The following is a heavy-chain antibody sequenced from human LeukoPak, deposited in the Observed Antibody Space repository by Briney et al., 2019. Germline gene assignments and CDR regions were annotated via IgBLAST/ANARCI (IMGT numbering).Heavy chain of an antibody. V-gene: IGHV6-1*01. D-gene: IGHD1-7*01. Sequence: SQTLSLTCAISGDSVSSNSAAWNWIRQSPSRGLEWLGRTYYRSKWYNDYAVSVKSRITINPDTSKNQFSLLLNSVTPEDTAVYYCARDSDNWNSPGFDYWGQGTLVTVSS. CDR2: TYYRSKWYN. CDR1: GDSVSSNSAA. J-gene: IGHJ4*02. CDR3: ARDSDNWNSPGFDY.